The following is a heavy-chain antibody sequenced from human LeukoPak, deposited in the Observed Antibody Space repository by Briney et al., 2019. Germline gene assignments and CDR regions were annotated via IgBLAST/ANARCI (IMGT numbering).Heavy chain of an antibody. V-gene: IGHV1-69*04. D-gene: IGHD6-19*01. CDR2: IIPILGIA. J-gene: IGHJ4*02. CDR1: GYTFTSYA. CDR3: AREDSSGWYYFDY. Sequence: SVNVSCKASGYTFTSYAISWVRQAPGQGLEWMGRIIPILGIANYAQKFQGRVTITADKSTSTAYMELSSLRSEDTAVYYCAREDSSGWYYFDYWGQGTLVTVSS.